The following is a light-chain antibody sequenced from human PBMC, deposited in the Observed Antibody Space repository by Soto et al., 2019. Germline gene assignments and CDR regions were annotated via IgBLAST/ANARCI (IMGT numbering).Light chain of an antibody. CDR3: QQRNNWPRGT. J-gene: IGKJ5*01. Sequence: EIVLTQSPATLSLSPGERATLSCRASQSVSSYLALYQQKPGQAPRLLIYDASNRATGIPARFSGSGSGTDFTLTISSLEPEDFAVYYCQQRNNWPRGTFGQGTRLEIK. CDR1: QSVSSY. CDR2: DAS. V-gene: IGKV3-11*01.